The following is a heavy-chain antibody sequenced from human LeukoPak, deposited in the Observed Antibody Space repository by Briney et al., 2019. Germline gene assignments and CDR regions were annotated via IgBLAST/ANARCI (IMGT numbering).Heavy chain of an antibody. CDR2: ISYDGSNK. J-gene: IGHJ6*03. V-gene: IGHV3-30-3*01. CDR3: ARDRGKYCSSTSCSYYYMDV. Sequence: PGGSLRLSCAASGFTFSSYAMHWVRQAPGKGLEWVAVISYDGSNKYYADSVKGRFTISRDNSKNTLYLQMNSLRAEDTAVYYCARDRGKYCSSTSCSYYYMDVWGKGTTVTVSS. CDR1: GFTFSSYA. D-gene: IGHD2-2*01.